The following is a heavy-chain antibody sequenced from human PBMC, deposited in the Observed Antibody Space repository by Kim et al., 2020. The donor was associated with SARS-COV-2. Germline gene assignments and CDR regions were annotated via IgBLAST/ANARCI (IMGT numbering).Heavy chain of an antibody. CDR2: IRSKAYGGTT. CDR3: TRRGTTRYYTGMDV. V-gene: IGHV3-49*04. CDR1: GFTFGDYA. J-gene: IGHJ6*02. D-gene: IGHD3-16*01. Sequence: GGSLRLSCTASGFTFGDYAMSWVRQAPGKGLEWVGFIRSKAYGGTTEYAASVKGRFTISRDDSKSIAYLQMNSLKTEDTAVYYCTRRGTTRYYTGMDVWGQGTTVTVSS.